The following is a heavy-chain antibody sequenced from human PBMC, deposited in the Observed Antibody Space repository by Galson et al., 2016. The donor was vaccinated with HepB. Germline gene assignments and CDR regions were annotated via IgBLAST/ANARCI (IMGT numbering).Heavy chain of an antibody. CDR2: TNGDGDSR. CDR1: GFTFGSYS. CDR3: ARVGSGYDD. V-gene: IGHV3-64*02. Sequence: SCAASGFTFGSYSMHWVRQAPGQGLEYVSATNGDGDSRYYADSVKGRFTISRDNSKNMLYLRMDSLRSEDMAVYYCARVGSGYDDWGQGTLATVSS. D-gene: IGHD2-2*03. J-gene: IGHJ4*02.